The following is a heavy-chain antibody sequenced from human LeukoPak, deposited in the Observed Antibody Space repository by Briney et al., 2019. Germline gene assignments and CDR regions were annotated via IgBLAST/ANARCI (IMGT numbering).Heavy chain of an antibody. J-gene: IGHJ4*01. CDR1: GFTLSSYW. Sequence: PGGSLRLSCAVSGFTLSSYWMHWVRQAPGKGLVWVSRIDSDGSTTDYADSVKGRFTISRDNANNTLYLQMNSLRAEDAGVYYCAKSLTLVGYWCRSSLLENYWGQGTLV. V-gene: IGHV3-74*01. CDR2: IDSDGSTT. D-gene: IGHD2-2*01. CDR3: AKSLTLVGYWCRSSLLENY.